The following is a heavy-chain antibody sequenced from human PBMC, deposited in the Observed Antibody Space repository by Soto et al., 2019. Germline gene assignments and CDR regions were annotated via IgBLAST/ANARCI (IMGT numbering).Heavy chain of an antibody. Sequence: EVQLVESGGGLVQPGGSLRLSCAASGFTFSSYEMNWVRQAPGKGLEWVSYISSSGSTIYYADSVKGRFTISRDNAKNSLYLQMNSLRAEDTAVYYCAGGNCSGYYYYAFDIWGQGTMVTVSS. CDR1: GFTFSSYE. CDR3: AGGNCSGYYYYAFDI. D-gene: IGHD3-22*01. J-gene: IGHJ3*02. CDR2: ISSSGSTI. V-gene: IGHV3-48*03.